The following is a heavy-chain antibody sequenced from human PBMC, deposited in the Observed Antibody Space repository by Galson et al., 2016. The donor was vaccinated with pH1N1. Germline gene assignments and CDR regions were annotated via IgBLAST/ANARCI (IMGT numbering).Heavy chain of an antibody. V-gene: IGHV3-20*04. CDR1: GFIFDDYG. CDR3: VRAFHSNSWYYFVY. D-gene: IGHD6-13*01. Sequence: LRLSCAASGFIFDDYGMSWVRQVPGKGLEWVSGINWKGSSTEYADSVKGRFTISRDNAKSSVFLQMNSLSAEDTALYYCVRAFHSNSWYYFVYWGQGTLVAVSS. CDR2: INWKGSST. J-gene: IGHJ4*02.